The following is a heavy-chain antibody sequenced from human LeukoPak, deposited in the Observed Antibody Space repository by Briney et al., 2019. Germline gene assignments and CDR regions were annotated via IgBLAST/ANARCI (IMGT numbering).Heavy chain of an antibody. J-gene: IGHJ6*03. CDR3: ARERSGSYADYYYYYMDV. CDR2: TNSNGSIT. Sequence: GGSLTLSCAPSRLTFSSFWMHWVRQAAGRGLGWVSRTNSNGSITSYADCVNSRFTISRDNAMNTLYLQMNSPRAEDTAVYYCARERSGSYADYYYYYMDVWGKGTPVTVSS. CDR1: RLTFSSFW. V-gene: IGHV3-74*01. D-gene: IGHD1-26*01.